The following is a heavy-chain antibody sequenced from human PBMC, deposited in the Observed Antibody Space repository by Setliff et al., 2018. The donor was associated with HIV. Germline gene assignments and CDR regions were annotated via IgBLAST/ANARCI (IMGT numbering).Heavy chain of an antibody. Sequence: SETLSLTCSVSGGSFSSDSYYWGWIRQFPGKGLEWIGSIYYSGSTYYHPSLKSRVTISVDTSKNQFSLKLSSVTAADTAVYYCARVGSWDGVEYHDAHDIWGRGTMVTVSS. CDR3: ARVGSWDGVEYHDAHDI. J-gene: IGHJ3*02. V-gene: IGHV4-39*07. CDR2: IYYSGST. CDR1: GGSFSSDSYY. D-gene: IGHD2-15*01.